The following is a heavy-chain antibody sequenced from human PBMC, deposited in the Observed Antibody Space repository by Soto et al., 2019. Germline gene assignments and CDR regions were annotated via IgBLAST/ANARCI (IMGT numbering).Heavy chain of an antibody. J-gene: IGHJ5*02. CDR1: GGTFSSYA. Sequence: GASVKVSCKASGGTFSSYAISWVRQAPGQGLEWMGGIIPIFGTANYAQKFQGRVTITADESTSTAYMELSSLRSEDTAVYYCARDKIVSRYYDSSGSSNWFDPWGQGTLVTVSS. CDR3: ARDKIVSRYYDSSGSSNWFDP. D-gene: IGHD3-22*01. CDR2: IIPIFGTA. V-gene: IGHV1-69*13.